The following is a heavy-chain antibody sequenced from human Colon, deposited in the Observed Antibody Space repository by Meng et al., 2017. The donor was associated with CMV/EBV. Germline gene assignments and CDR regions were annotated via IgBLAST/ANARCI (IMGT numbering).Heavy chain of an antibody. CDR1: GYTFTGYF. Sequence: QVLLVRSGAEVKKPGASVKVSCKASGYTFTGYFMYWVRQAPGQGLEWLGVINPITGGTNYSQKFQGRVTMTRDTSMNTAYMELSRLRSDDTAGYYCASLSGGDFDYWGQGTLVTVSS. V-gene: IGHV1-2*02. CDR2: INPITGGT. D-gene: IGHD1-26*01. CDR3: ASLSGGDFDY. J-gene: IGHJ4*02.